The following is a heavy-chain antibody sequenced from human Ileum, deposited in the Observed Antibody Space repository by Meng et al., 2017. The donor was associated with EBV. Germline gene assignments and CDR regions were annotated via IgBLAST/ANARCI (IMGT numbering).Heavy chain of an antibody. CDR1: GGSISSSTW. J-gene: IGHJ4*02. CDR3: ARGYGSGRDYFDY. CDR2: IYYSGGT. D-gene: IGHD3-10*01. Sequence: QAQLHESGPGLVKPSGTLSLTCAVSGGSISSSTWWNWVRQPPGKGLEWIGEIYYSGGTIYNPSLKSRVTISVDKSKNLFSLKLSSVTAADTAVYYCARGYGSGRDYFDYWGQGTLVTVSS. V-gene: IGHV4-4*02.